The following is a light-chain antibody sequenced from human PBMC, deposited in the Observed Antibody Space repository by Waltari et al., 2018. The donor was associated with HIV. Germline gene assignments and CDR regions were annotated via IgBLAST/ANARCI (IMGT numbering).Light chain of an antibody. J-gene: IGLJ3*02. CDR2: DVT. CDR1: SGDIGTYNH. V-gene: IGLV2-14*03. Sequence: QSALTQPASVSGSLGQSITISCIGTSGDIGTYNHVPWYQQYPDKAPLLLIRDVTTRHSGIPFRFSASKSGRTATLTISGLQAEDEADYYCSSYITTGTILFGGGTKVTVL. CDR3: SSYITTGTIL.